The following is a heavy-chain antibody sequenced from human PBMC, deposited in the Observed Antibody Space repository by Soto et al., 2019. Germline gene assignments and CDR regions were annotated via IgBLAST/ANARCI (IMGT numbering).Heavy chain of an antibody. CDR3: PRMKLEWLLEAYRMDV. J-gene: IGHJ6*02. CDR2: INHSGST. D-gene: IGHD3-3*01. Sequence: PSETLSLTCAVYGGSFSGYYWTWIRQPPGKGLEWIGEINHSGSTNYNPSLKSRVTISVDTSKNQFSLILSSVTAADTAVYYCPRMKLEWLLEAYRMDVWVQGTTATVSS. V-gene: IGHV4-34*01. CDR1: GGSFSGYY.